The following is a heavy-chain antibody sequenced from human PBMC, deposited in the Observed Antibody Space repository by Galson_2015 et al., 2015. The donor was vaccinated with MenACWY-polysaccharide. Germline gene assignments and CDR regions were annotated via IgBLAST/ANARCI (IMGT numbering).Heavy chain of an antibody. CDR2: MNPNSGNT. J-gene: IGHJ4*02. CDR1: GYTFSSYD. V-gene: IGHV1-8*01. Sequence: SVKVSCKASGYTFSSYDINWVRQATGQRLEWMGWMNPNSGNTGYAQKFQGRVTMTRNTSISTAYMELSSLTSEDTAVYYCARGLRHTAVAAPAAVLLDYWGQGILVTVSS. CDR3: ARGLRHTAVAAPAAVLLDY. D-gene: IGHD6-19*01.